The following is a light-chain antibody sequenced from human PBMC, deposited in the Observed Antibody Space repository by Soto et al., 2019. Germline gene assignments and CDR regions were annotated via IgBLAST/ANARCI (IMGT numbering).Light chain of an antibody. CDR1: SSDVGGYNY. CDR2: DVS. Sequence: QSVLTQPASVSVSPGQSITISCTGTSSDVGGYNYVSWYQQHPGKAPKLMIYDVSNRPSGVSNRFSGSKSGNTASLTISGLQAEDEADYYCSSYTSSNTLVFGTGTKVTVL. CDR3: SSYTSSNTLV. V-gene: IGLV2-14*03. J-gene: IGLJ1*01.